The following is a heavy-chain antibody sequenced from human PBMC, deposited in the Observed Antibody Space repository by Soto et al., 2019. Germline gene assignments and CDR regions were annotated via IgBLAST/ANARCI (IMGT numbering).Heavy chain of an antibody. V-gene: IGHV4-59*01. CDR2: IYYSGST. D-gene: IGHD3-10*01. CDR1: GGSISSYY. CDR3: ARDREWFGEVRAFDI. J-gene: IGHJ3*02. Sequence: SETLSLTCTVSGGSISSYYWSWIRQPPGKGLEWIGYIYYSGSTNYNPSLKSRVTISVDTSKNQFSLKLSSVTAADTAVYYCARDREWFGEVRAFDIWGQGTMVTVS.